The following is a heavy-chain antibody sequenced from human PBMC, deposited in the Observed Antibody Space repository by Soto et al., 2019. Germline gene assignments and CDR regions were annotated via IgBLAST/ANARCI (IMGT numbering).Heavy chain of an antibody. CDR2: ISGSGGST. D-gene: IGHD6-19*01. CDR3: AKDLGEQWLVGDY. V-gene: IGHV3-23*01. J-gene: IGHJ4*02. CDR1: GFTFSSYA. Sequence: EVQLLESGGGLVQPGGSLRLSCAASGFTFSSYAMSWVRQAPGKGLEWVSAISGSGGSTYYADSVKGRFTIARDNSKNTLYLQMNSLRAEDTAVYYCAKDLGEQWLVGDYWGQGTLVTVSS.